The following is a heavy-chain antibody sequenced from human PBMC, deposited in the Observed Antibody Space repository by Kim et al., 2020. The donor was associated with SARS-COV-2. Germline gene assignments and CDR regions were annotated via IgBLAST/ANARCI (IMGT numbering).Heavy chain of an antibody. CDR2: T. J-gene: IGHJ4*02. CDR3: TRGPYSDYFDY. D-gene: IGHD4-4*01. V-gene: IGHV4-30-2*01. Sequence: TYYHPSLKSRATISVDRSKNQFSLTLTSGTAADTAVYYCTRGPYSDYFDYWGQGTLVTVSS.